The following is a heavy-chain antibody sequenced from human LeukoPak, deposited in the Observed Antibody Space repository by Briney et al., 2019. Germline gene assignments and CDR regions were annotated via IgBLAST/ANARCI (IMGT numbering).Heavy chain of an antibody. CDR1: GFSFSSYW. V-gene: IGHV3-74*01. CDR3: ARDGGYSYAY. D-gene: IGHD5-18*01. J-gene: IGHJ4*02. CDR2: IKTDGSST. Sequence: PGGSLRLSCAASGFSFSSYWMHWVRQAPGKGLVCVSRIKTDGSSTSYADSVKGRFTISRDNSKNTQYLQMNSLRAEDTAVYYCARDGGYSYAYWGQGTLVTVSS.